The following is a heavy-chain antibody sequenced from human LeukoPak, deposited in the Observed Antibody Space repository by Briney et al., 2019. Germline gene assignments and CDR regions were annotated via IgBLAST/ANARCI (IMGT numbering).Heavy chain of an antibody. CDR1: GYSFTSYW. D-gene: IGHD3-22*01. J-gene: IGHJ4*02. CDR2: IYPGDSDT. V-gene: IGHV5-51*01. Sequence: GESLKISCKGSGYSFTSYWIGWVRQMPGKGLEWMGIIYPGDSDTRYSPSFQGQVTISADKSISTAYLQWSSLKASDTAMYYCARTKYYYDSSGSEVSYWGQGTLVTVSS. CDR3: ARTKYYYDSSGSEVSY.